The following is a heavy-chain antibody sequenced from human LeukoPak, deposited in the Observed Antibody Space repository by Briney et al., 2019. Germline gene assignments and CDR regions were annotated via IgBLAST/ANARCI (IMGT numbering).Heavy chain of an antibody. V-gene: IGHV4-61*02. J-gene: IGHJ6*02. CDR1: GGSVSSGSYY. CDR2: IYTSGST. D-gene: IGHD6-13*01. Sequence: SETLSLTCTVSGGSVSSGSYYWSWIRQPPGKGLEWIGRIYTSGSTNYNPSLKSRVTISVDTSKNQFSLKLSSVTAADTAVYYCAREAALDYYYYGMDVWSQGTTVTVSS. CDR3: AREAALDYYYYGMDV.